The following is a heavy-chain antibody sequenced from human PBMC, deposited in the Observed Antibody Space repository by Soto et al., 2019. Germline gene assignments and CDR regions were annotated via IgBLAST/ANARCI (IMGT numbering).Heavy chain of an antibody. CDR3: AKDLRMVPGMDV. CDR1: GFTCSSYV. D-gene: IGHD3-10*01. CDR2: ISYDGSYK. V-gene: IGHV3-30*18. J-gene: IGHJ6*02. Sequence: WGFLRLSCAASGFTCSSYVKHWVRQAPGKGLEWVAVISYDGSYKYYADSVKGRFTISRDNSKNTLYLQMNSLRAEDTAVYYCAKDLRMVPGMDVWGQGTTVTVSS.